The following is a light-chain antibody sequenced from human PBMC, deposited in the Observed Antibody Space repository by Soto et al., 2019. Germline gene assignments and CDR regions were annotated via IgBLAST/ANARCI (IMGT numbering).Light chain of an antibody. Sequence: DIVMTQTPDSLAVSLGKRATINCKSSQSVLYSSNNKNYLAWYQQKPGQPPKLLIYWASTRESGVPDRFSGSGSGTDFTLTISSLQAEDVAVYSCQQYYSTPYTFGQGTKLEIK. J-gene: IGKJ2*01. V-gene: IGKV4-1*01. CDR3: QQYYSTPYT. CDR2: WAS. CDR1: QSVLYSSNNKNY.